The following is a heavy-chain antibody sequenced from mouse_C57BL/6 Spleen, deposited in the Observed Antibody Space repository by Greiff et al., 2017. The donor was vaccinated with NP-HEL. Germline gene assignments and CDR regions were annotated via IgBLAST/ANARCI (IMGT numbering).Heavy chain of an antibody. V-gene: IGHV2-9-1*01. D-gene: IGHD1-1*01. CDR2: IWTGGGT. J-gene: IGHJ1*03. CDR3: ARNDPYGSSSYWYFDV. CDR1: GFSLTSYA. Sequence: VQRVESGPGLVAPSQSLSITCTVSGFSLTSYAISWVRQPPGKGLEWLGVIWTGGGTNYNSALKSRLSISKDNSKSQVFLKMNSLQTDDTARYYCARNDPYGSSSYWYFDVWGTGTTVTVSS.